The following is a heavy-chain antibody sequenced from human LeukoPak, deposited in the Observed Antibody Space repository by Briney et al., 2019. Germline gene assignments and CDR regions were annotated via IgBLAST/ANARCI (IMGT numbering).Heavy chain of an antibody. Sequence: PSETLSLTCTVSGGSISSYYWSWIRQPPGKGLEWIGNIYYSGSTNYNPSLKSRVTISVDTPKNQFSLKLSSVTAADTAVYYCARRSGSSILYYFDYWGQGTLVTVSS. J-gene: IGHJ4*02. CDR2: IYYSGST. D-gene: IGHD1-26*01. V-gene: IGHV4-59*08. CDR3: ARRSGSSILYYFDY. CDR1: GGSISSYY.